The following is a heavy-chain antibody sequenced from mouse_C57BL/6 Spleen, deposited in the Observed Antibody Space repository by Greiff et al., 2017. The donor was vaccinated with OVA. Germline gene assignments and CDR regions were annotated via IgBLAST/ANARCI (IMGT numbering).Heavy chain of an antibody. J-gene: IGHJ1*03. Sequence: VQLKESGAELVKPGASVKLSCTASGFNIKDYYMHWVKQRPEQGLEWIGRIDPEDGETKYAPKFQGKATITADTSSNTAYMPLSRLTSEDTADYYGARRKSYYSNYEGWDFDVWGTGTTVTVSS. D-gene: IGHD2-5*01. CDR3: ARRKSYYSNYEGWDFDV. CDR2: IDPEDGET. V-gene: IGHV14-2*01. CDR1: GFNIKDYY.